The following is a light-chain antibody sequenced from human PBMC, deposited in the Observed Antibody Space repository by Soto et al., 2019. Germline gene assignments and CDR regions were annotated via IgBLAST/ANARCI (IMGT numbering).Light chain of an antibody. Sequence: QSALTQPASESGSPGQSITISCTGTSSDVGGYNYVSWYQQHPGKAPKLMIYDVTNRPSGVSDRFSGSKSGNTASLTISGLQDEDEADYYCNSYTSSNSYVFGTGTKVTVL. CDR1: SSDVGGYNY. CDR2: DVT. CDR3: NSYTSSNSYV. J-gene: IGLJ1*01. V-gene: IGLV2-14*01.